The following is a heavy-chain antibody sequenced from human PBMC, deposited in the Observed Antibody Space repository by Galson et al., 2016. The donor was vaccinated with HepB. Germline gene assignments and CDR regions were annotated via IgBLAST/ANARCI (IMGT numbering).Heavy chain of an antibody. CDR3: AKGSNGWTKFIDF. CDR1: GFTFTNYA. J-gene: IGHJ4*02. V-gene: IGHV3-23*01. CDR2: ITGSDGST. Sequence: SLRLSCAASGFTFTNYAMSWVRQAPGKGLEWVSGITGSDGSTRYADSVKGRFIISRDNSKNTLYLQMDSLRAEDPAVYYCAKGSNGWTKFIDFWGQGTLVTVSS. D-gene: IGHD6-19*01.